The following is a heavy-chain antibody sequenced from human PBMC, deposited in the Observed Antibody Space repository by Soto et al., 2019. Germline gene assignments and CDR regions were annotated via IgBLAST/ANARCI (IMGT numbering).Heavy chain of an antibody. CDR2: IIPIFGTA. CDR3: AREPRRYYYKCSSQRAIDL. V-gene: IGHV1-69*06. D-gene: IGHD3-10*01. Sequence: QVQLVQSGAEVKKPGSSVKVSCKASGGTFSSYAISWVRQAPGQGLEWMGGIIPIFGTANYAQKFQGRVTITADKSTSTAYMEVSSRRSEDTAVYYCAREPRRYYYKCSSQRAIDLWGPGTMVTVSS. J-gene: IGHJ3*01. CDR1: GGTFSSYA.